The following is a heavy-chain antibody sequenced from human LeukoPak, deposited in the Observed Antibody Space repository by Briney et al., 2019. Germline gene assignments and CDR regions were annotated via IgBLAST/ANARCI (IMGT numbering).Heavy chain of an antibody. V-gene: IGHV4-38-2*02. Sequence: SETLSLTCTVSGYSISSGYYWGWIRQPPGKGLEWMGSIYHSGSTYYNPSLKSRVTISVDTSKNQFSLKLSSVTAADTAVYYCARANGGYGDYGSGWDYWGQGTLVTVSS. J-gene: IGHJ4*02. CDR1: GYSISSGYY. CDR2: IYHSGST. D-gene: IGHD4-17*01. CDR3: ARANGGYGDYGSGWDY.